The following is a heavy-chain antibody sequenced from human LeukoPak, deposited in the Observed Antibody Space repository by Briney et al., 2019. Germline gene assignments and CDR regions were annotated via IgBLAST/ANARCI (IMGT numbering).Heavy chain of an antibody. CDR2: IYYSGST. Sequence: PSETLSLTCTVSSGSISTDYWSWIRQPPGKGLEWIGYIYYSGSTNYNPSLKSRVTISVDTSKNQFSLKLNSVTAADTAVYYCARGPDYYGSDWGQGTLVTVSS. CDR3: ARGPDYYGSD. V-gene: IGHV4-59*01. J-gene: IGHJ1*01. CDR1: SGSISTDY. D-gene: IGHD3-10*01.